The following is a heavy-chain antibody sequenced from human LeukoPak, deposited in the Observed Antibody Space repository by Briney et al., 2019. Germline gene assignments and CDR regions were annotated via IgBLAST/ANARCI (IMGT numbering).Heavy chain of an antibody. CDR2: IRYDGSNK. V-gene: IGHV3-30*02. J-gene: IGHJ4*02. Sequence: GGSLRLSCAASGFTFSSYGMDWVRQAPGKGLEWVAYIRYDGSNKNYADSMKGRFTISRDNSKNTLYLQMSSLRAEDTAVYYCAKVVTGYCSTTSCPFDSWGQGTLVTVSS. CDR3: AKVVTGYCSTTSCPFDS. CDR1: GFTFSSYG. D-gene: IGHD2-2*01.